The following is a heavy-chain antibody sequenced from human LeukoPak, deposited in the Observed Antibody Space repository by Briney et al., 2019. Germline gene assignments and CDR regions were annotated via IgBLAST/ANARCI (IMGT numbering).Heavy chain of an antibody. CDR3: ARLGRYDVLTGPDY. V-gene: IGHV5-51*01. J-gene: IGHJ4*02. CDR1: GYNFTNYW. CDR2: ICPGESDP. D-gene: IGHD3-9*01. Sequence: GESLKISCQGSGYNFTNYWIGWVRQTPGKGLEWMGIICPGESDPRYSPSFQGQVTISADKSINTAYLRWGSLKAADTAMYYCARLGRYDVLTGPDYWGQGTLVTVSS.